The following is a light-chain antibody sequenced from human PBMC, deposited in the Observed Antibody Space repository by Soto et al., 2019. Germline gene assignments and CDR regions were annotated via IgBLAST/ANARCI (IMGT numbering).Light chain of an antibody. CDR2: EVS. V-gene: IGLV2-14*01. CDR1: SSDVGGYNY. J-gene: IGLJ3*02. CDR3: SSYTSSRTKV. Sequence: QSVLTQPASVSGSPGQSITISCTGTSSDVGGYNYVSWYQQHPGKAPKLRIYEVSNRPSGVSNRFSGSKSGNTASLTISGLQAEDEADYYCSSYTSSRTKVFGGGTKLTVL.